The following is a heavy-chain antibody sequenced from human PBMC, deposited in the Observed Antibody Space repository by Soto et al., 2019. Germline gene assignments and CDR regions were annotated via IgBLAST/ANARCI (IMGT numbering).Heavy chain of an antibody. Sequence: SPTLSLTCAISGDSVSTNSATWDWIRHSPSRGLEWLGRTYYRSNWYTDYAVSVEGRITISPDTSNNQLSLQLNSVTPDDTAVYYCARLIGNSWLDSWGQGTLVTVSS. CDR2: TYYRSNWYT. CDR3: ARLIGNSWLDS. V-gene: IGHV6-1*01. CDR1: GDSVSTNSAT. J-gene: IGHJ5*01. D-gene: IGHD2-8*01.